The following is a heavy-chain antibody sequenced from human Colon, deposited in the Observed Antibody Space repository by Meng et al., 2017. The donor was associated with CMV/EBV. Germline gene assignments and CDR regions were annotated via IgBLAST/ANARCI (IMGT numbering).Heavy chain of an antibody. CDR2: ISGDGDTI. V-gene: IGHV3-23*01. CDR3: ANGGVSLSPHHC. Sequence: GGSLRLSGAASGLTFSSFAMSGVRQPPGRGLEGVSAISGDGDTIYYTDSVKGRFSISRDNSDNTLYLQMNSLRDEDTALYYCANGGVSLSPHHCWGQGTMVTVSS. CDR1: GLTFSSFA. J-gene: IGHJ4*02. D-gene: IGHD3-16*02.